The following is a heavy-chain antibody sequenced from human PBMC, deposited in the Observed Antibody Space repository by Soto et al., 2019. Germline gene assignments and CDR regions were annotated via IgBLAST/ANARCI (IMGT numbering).Heavy chain of an antibody. Sequence: APLVQSGAEMKNPGASVKVSCKTSGYRFTGYDISWVRQATGQGLEWMGWLNPNNGDTDYAQKFQGRVSMTMNTSISTAYMEVSRLRSEDTAIYYCARDSRRLAVRHFDFWGQGTLVTVSS. V-gene: IGHV1-8*01. CDR3: ARDSRRLAVRHFDF. CDR2: LNPNNGDT. CDR1: GYRFTGYD. D-gene: IGHD4-4*01. J-gene: IGHJ4*02.